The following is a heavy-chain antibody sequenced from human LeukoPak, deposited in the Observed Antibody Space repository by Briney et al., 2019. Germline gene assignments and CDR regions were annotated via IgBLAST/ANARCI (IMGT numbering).Heavy chain of an antibody. V-gene: IGHV4-39*07. D-gene: IGHD3-10*01. Sequence: KASETLSLTCTVSGVSISSSSYYWGWLGQPQGKGREWIGSIYYSGSTYYNPALKSRLTISVDASKNQFSLKLSSVTAADTAVYYCARGRILWFGELSSKKYNWFDPWGQGTLVTVSS. CDR3: ARGRILWFGELSSKKYNWFDP. J-gene: IGHJ5*02. CDR1: GVSISSSSYY. CDR2: IYYSGST.